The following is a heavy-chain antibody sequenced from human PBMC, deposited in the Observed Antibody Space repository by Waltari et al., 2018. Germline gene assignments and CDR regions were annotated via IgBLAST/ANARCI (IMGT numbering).Heavy chain of an antibody. CDR3: ARRPVDYRNPRFDY. Sequence: VQLVQSGAEVTTPGASVKVSCKASGYTFTDYSIHWVRQAPGQGLEWMGWVNPDSGGTNYAQKFQGRVTMTRDTSISTAYMELNNLGSDDTALYYCARRPVDYRNPRFDYWGQGTLVTVGS. CDR1: GYTFTDYS. D-gene: IGHD4-4*01. V-gene: IGHV1-2*02. CDR2: VNPDSGGT. J-gene: IGHJ4*02.